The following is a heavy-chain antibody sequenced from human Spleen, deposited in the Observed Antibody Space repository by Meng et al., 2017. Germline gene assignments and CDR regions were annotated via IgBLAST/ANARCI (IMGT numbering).Heavy chain of an antibody. CDR3: ARGPADIVVVVAATLLDY. J-gene: IGHJ4*02. V-gene: IGHV4-34*01. CDR2: INHSGST. CDR1: GGYFSVYY. D-gene: IGHD2-15*01. Sequence: VQLQHGGAGLLKPSQPLSLTCAVDGGYFSVYYWSWIRQPPGKGLGWIGEINHSGSTNYNPSLKSRVTISVDTSKNQFSLKLSSVTAADTAVYYCARGPADIVVVVAATLLDYWGQGTLVTVSS.